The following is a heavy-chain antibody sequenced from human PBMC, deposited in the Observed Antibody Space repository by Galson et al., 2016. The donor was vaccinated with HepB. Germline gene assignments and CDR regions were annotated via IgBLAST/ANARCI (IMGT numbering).Heavy chain of an antibody. CDR1: GYSFSSYG. J-gene: IGHJ6*02. V-gene: IGHV1-18*01. Sequence: SVKVSCKASGYSFSSYGVSWVRQAPGQGLEWMGWISGHNGNTRYAEKFLGRVTMTTDTPASTAYLELRSLRYDDTAVYYCAREDRIYDVDSPGYSAFDLWGQGTTFTVSS. CDR3: AREDRIYDVDSPGYSAFDL. D-gene: IGHD2-15*01. CDR2: ISGHNGNT.